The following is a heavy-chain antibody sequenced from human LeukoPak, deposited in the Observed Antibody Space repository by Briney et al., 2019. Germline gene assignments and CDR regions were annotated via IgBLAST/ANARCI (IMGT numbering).Heavy chain of an antibody. D-gene: IGHD3-22*01. CDR2: IRSKANSYAT. V-gene: IGHV3-73*01. CDR1: GFTFSGSA. Sequence: GGSLRLSCAASGFTFSGSAMHWVRQASGKGLEWVGRIRSKANSYATAYAASVKGRITISRDDSKNTAYLQMNSLKTEDTAVYYCTRRGYYDSSGYYPLDYWGQGTLVTVSS. CDR3: TRRGYYDSSGYYPLDY. J-gene: IGHJ4*02.